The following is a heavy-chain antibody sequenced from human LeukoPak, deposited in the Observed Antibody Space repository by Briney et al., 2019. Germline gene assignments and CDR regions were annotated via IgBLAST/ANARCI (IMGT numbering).Heavy chain of an antibody. CDR1: GYTFTSYD. V-gene: IGHV1-8*01. Sequence: ASVKVSCKASGYTFTSYDINWVRQATGQGLEWMGWMNPNTGNTGYAQKFQGRVTMTRDTSTSTVYMELSSLKSEDTAVYYCARGSSTEGYSAEYFQYWGQGTQVTVSS. CDR2: MNPNTGNT. CDR3: ARGSSTEGYSAEYFQY. J-gene: IGHJ1*01. D-gene: IGHD2-21*01.